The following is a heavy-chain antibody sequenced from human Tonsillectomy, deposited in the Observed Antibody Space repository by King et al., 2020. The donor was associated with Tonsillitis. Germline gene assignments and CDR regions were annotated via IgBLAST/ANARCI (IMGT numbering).Heavy chain of an antibody. J-gene: IGHJ4*02. CDR3: ARERLWTSGWGIDN. D-gene: IGHD6-19*01. CDR2: ISLDGSRT. V-gene: IGHV3-33*05. Sequence: VQLVESGGGVVQPGRSLRLSCAASGFTFSSYSMHWVRQAPGKGLEWVALISLDGSRTYYADSVKGRFTISRDNSNNTLYLQMTSLRTEDTAVYYCARERLWTSGWGIDNWGQGTLVTVSS. CDR1: GFTFSSYS.